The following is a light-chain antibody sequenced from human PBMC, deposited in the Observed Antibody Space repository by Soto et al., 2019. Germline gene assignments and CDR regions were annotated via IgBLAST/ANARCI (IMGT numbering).Light chain of an antibody. Sequence: QSALTQPASVSGSPGQSITISCTGTSSDVGAYNYVSWYQQYPGKAPKDIIFEVRKRPSGVSNRFSGSKSGDTASLTIAGLQAEDEADYYCSSYRSSTTFVFGTGTKVTVL. CDR3: SSYRSSTTFV. J-gene: IGLJ1*01. V-gene: IGLV2-14*01. CDR1: SSDVGAYNY. CDR2: EVR.